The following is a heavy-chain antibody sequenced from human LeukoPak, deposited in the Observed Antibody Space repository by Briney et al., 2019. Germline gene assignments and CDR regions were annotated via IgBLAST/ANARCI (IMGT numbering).Heavy chain of an antibody. Sequence: GASVKVSCKASGGTFSSYAISWVRQAPGQGLEWMGGIIPIFGTANYAQKFQGRVTITRDTSASTAYMELSSLRSEDTAVYYCARYAGAAGIDYWGQGTLVTVSS. CDR2: IIPIFGTA. CDR3: ARYAGAAGIDY. J-gene: IGHJ4*02. CDR1: GGTFSSYA. V-gene: IGHV1-69*05. D-gene: IGHD6-13*01.